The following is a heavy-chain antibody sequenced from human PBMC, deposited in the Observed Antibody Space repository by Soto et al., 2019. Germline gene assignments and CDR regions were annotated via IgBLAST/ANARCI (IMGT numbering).Heavy chain of an antibody. J-gene: IGHJ6*02. CDR3: AKDQGLGYCISTSCYPGGYYYYGMDV. Sequence: GGSLRLSCAASGFTFSSYAMSWVRQAPGKGLEWVSAISGSGGSTYYADSVKGRFTISRDNSKNTLYLQMNSLRAEDTAVYYCAKDQGLGYCISTSCYPGGYYYYGMDVWGQGTTVTVSS. V-gene: IGHV3-23*01. D-gene: IGHD2-2*01. CDR2: ISGSGGST. CDR1: GFTFSSYA.